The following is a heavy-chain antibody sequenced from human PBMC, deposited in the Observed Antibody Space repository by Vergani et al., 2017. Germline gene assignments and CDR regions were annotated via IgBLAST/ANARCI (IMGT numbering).Heavy chain of an antibody. V-gene: IGHV1-69-2*01. Sequence: EVQLVQSGAEVKKPGATMKISCKVSGYTFTDHYMHWVKQAPGKGLEWMGLDDPEDGETIYSEKFKGRVTIAADTSTDTAHLELSSLRSEDKAVYYCATPQTVTTGGMEVWGQGTTVIVSS. CDR3: ATPQTVTTGGMEV. CDR1: GYTFTDHY. J-gene: IGHJ6*02. CDR2: DDPEDGET. D-gene: IGHD4-17*01.